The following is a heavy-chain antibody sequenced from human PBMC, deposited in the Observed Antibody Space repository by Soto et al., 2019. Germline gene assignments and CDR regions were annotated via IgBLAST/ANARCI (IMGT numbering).Heavy chain of an antibody. D-gene: IGHD4-17*01. CDR2: IKQDGSEK. J-gene: IGHJ4*02. Sequence: GGSLRLSCAASGFTFSSYWMSWVRQAPGKGLEWVANIKQDGSEKYYVDSVKGRFTISGDNAKNSLHLQMNSLRAEDTAVYYCASNGDYRLDYWGQGNLVTVSS. V-gene: IGHV3-7*01. CDR3: ASNGDYRLDY. CDR1: GFTFSSYW.